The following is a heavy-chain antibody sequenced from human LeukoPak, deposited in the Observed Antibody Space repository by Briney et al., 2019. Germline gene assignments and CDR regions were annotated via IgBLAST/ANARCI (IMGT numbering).Heavy chain of an antibody. J-gene: IGHJ6*03. CDR3: ARGPIVRGSHYYYMDV. Sequence: ASVKVSCKASGYTFTSYDINWVRQATGQGLEWMGWMNPNSGNTGYAQKFQGRVTMTRNTSISTAYMELSSLRSEDTAVYYCARGPIVRGSHYYYMDVWGKGTTVTVSS. CDR1: GYTFTSYD. D-gene: IGHD3-10*01. CDR2: MNPNSGNT. V-gene: IGHV1-8*01.